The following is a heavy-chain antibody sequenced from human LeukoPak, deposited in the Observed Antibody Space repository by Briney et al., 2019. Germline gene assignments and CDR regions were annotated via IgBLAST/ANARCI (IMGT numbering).Heavy chain of an antibody. J-gene: IGHJ4*02. D-gene: IGHD1-7*01. CDR2: ISGSGGST. CDR1: GFTFSSYA. V-gene: IGHV3-23*01. CDR3: AKDVYNWNYAVPNAFDY. Sequence: GGSLRLSCAASGFTFSSYAMSWVRQAPGKGLEWVSAISGSGGSTYYADSVKGRFTISRDNSKNTLYLQMNSLRAEDTAVYYCAKDVYNWNYAVPNAFDYWGQGTLVTVSS.